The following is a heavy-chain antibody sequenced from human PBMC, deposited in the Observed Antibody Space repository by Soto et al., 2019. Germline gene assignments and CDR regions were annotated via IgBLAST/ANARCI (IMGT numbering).Heavy chain of an antibody. CDR2: IIPIFGTA. D-gene: IGHD3-22*01. V-gene: IGHV1-69*01. J-gene: IGHJ4*02. Sequence: QVQLVQSGAEVKKPGSSVKVSCKASGGTFSSYAISWVRQAPGQGLEWMGGIIPIFGTANYAQKFQGRVTITADESTSTAYMELSSLRSEDTAVYYCARVRYSDSSGYYRTLYYFDYWGQGTLVTVSS. CDR3: ARVRYSDSSGYYRTLYYFDY. CDR1: GGTFSSYA.